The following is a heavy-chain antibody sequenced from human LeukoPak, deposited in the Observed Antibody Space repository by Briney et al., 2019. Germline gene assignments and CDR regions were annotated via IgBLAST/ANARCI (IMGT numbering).Heavy chain of an antibody. CDR3: VRDTFSPDAFDI. J-gene: IGHJ3*02. V-gene: IGHV3-21*01. D-gene: IGHD3-16*01. Sequence: GGSLRLSCAASGFTFSSYSMNWVRQAPGKGLEWVSSISTSSSYIYSADSVKGRFTISRDNAKNSLYLQIYSLRAADTAVYYCVRDTFSPDAFDIWGQGTMVTVSS. CDR2: ISTSSSYI. CDR1: GFTFSSYS.